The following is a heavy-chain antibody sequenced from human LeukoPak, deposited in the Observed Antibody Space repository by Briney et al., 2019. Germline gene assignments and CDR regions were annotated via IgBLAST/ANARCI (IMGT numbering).Heavy chain of an antibody. CDR1: DFIVSDSH. D-gene: IGHD3-16*01. V-gene: IGHV3-53*01. CDR2: IFGADTT. J-gene: IGHJ4*02. Sequence: GGSLRLSCAATDFIVSDSHMSWVRQAPGRGLEWVSVIFGADTTFYADSVKGRFTTSRDNLQNTVNLQMNSLRDDDTAVYYCARGGEILDYWGQGTQVTVSS. CDR3: ARGGEILDY.